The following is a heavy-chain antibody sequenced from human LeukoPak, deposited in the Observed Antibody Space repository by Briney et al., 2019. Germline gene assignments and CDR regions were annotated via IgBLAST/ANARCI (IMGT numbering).Heavy chain of an antibody. CDR1: GYTFTSYA. CDR2: INAGNGNT. V-gene: IGHV1-3*01. J-gene: IGHJ3*02. CDR3: ARDGVGTPFAFDI. D-gene: IGHD3-3*01. Sequence: ASVKVSCKASGYTFTSYAMHWVRQAPRQRLEWMGWINAGNGNTKYSQKFQGRVTITRDTSASTAYMELSSLRSEDTAVYYCARDGVGTPFAFDIWGQGTMVTVSS.